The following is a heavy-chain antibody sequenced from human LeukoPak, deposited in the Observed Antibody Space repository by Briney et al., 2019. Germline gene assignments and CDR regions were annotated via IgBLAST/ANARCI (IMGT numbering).Heavy chain of an antibody. CDR1: GYSISSGYY. CDR3: ARAAGMGAFDI. J-gene: IGHJ3*02. Sequence: SETLSLTCTVSGYSISSGYYWGWIRQPPGKGLEWIGSISHSGSTYYNPSLKSRVSISVDTSKNQFSLRLSSVTAADTAVYYCARAAGMGAFDIWGQGTMVTVSS. V-gene: IGHV4-38-2*02. D-gene: IGHD6-13*01. CDR2: ISHSGST.